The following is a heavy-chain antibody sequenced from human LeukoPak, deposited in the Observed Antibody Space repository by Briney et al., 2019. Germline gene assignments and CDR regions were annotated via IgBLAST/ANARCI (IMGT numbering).Heavy chain of an antibody. V-gene: IGHV6-1*01. CDR3: ARVDQWPPSGWFDP. CDR1: GDSVSSNSAA. J-gene: IGHJ5*02. D-gene: IGHD6-19*01. CDR2: TYYRSKWYD. Sequence: SQTLSLTCAISGDSVSSNSAAWNWIRQSPSRGLECLGRTYYRSKWYDDYAVSVRSRITISPDTSKNQFSLQLSSVTPEDTAVYYCARVDQWPPSGWFDPWGQGIQVTVSS.